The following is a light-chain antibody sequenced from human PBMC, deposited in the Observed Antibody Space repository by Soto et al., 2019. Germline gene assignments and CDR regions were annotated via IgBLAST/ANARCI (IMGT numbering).Light chain of an antibody. CDR1: QGIRNY. Sequence: DIQMTQSPSSLSASVGDRVTITCRASQGIRNYLAWYQQKPGKVPKLLIYAASTLQSGVPSRFSGSGSGTDFTFTISRLQPEDVATYYCQEYNSAPWKFGQGTKVDIK. CDR3: QEYNSAPWK. V-gene: IGKV1-27*01. CDR2: AAS. J-gene: IGKJ1*01.